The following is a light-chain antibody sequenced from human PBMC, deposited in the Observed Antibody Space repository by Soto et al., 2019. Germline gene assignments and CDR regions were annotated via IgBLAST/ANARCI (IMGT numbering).Light chain of an antibody. V-gene: IGLV2-8*01. J-gene: IGLJ2*01. CDR3: SSFAGGNNLL. Sequence: QSALTQPPSASGSPGQSVTISCTGTSNDVGGYDYVSWYQQHPGKVPKLMIYEVTKRPSGVPDRFSGSRSGSTASLTVSGLQAEDEADYYCSSFAGGNNLLFGGGTQLTVL. CDR2: EVT. CDR1: SNDVGGYDY.